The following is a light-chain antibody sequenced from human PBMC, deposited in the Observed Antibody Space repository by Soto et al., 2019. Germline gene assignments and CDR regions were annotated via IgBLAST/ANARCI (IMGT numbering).Light chain of an antibody. CDR2: SDD. V-gene: IGLV1-47*02. Sequence: QSVLTQPPSASATPGQRITISCFGSSSNIGSNYGYWYQQLPGTAPKLLISSDDERPSGVPDRFSGSKSGTSASLAISGVRSEDEADYFCAAWDGSLRAPVFGGGTKVTVL. CDR3: AAWDGSLRAPV. CDR1: SSNIGSNY. J-gene: IGLJ2*01.